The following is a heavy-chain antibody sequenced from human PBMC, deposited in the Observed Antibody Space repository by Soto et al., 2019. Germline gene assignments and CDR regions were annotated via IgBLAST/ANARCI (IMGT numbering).Heavy chain of an antibody. CDR3: ARTESSNWSFFYYGMDV. Sequence: QVQLKESGPGLVKPSETLALTCTVSGGSIGSYYWSWIRQPPGRGLEWIGCVYYSDGTNYNPSLKSRVTMSIDKSNNQFSLRLSSVTAADTAVYYSARTESSNWSFFYYGMDVWGQGTTVTVSS. V-gene: IGHV4-59*01. D-gene: IGHD6-13*01. J-gene: IGHJ6*02. CDR2: VYYSDGT. CDR1: GGSIGSYY.